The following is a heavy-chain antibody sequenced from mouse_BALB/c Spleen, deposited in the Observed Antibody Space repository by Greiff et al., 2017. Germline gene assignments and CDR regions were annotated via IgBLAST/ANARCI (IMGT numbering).Heavy chain of an antibody. J-gene: IGHJ4*01. CDR2: ISSGGST. CDR3: ARGEIYDGYYDYAMDY. V-gene: IGHV5-6-5*01. CDR1: GFTFSSYA. D-gene: IGHD2-3*01. Sequence: EVQGVESGGGLVKPGGSLKLSCAASGFTFSSYAMSWVRQTPEKRLEWVASISSGGSTYYPDSVKGRFTISRDNARNILYLQMSSLRSEDTAMYYCARGEIYDGYYDYAMDYWGQGTSVTVSS.